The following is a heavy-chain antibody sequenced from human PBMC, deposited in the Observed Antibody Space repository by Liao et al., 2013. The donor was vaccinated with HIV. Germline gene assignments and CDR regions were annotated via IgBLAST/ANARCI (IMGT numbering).Heavy chain of an antibody. CDR2: IYTSGST. J-gene: IGHJ3*02. Sequence: QVQLQESGPGLVKPSETLSLICTVSGDSISTYYWSWIRQPAGKGLEWIGRIYTSGSTNYNPSLKSRVTISVDTSKNQFSLKLSSVTAADTAVYYCARESIGVVIIPAADAFDIWGQGTMVTVSS. CDR1: GDSISTYY. CDR3: ARESIGVVIIPAADAFDI. D-gene: IGHD3-3*01. V-gene: IGHV4-4*07.